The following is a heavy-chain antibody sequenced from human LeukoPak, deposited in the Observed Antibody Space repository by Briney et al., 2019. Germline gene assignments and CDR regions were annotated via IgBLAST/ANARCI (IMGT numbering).Heavy chain of an antibody. V-gene: IGHV4-39*01. CDR3: ARGGLAVSGEFDY. CDR2: IYYSGST. Sequence: SETLSLTCTVSGGSISSSSYYWGWIRQAPGKGLEWIGSIYYSGSTYYNPSLKSRVTISVDTSKNQFSLKLSSVTAADTAVYYCARGGLAVSGEFDYWGQGTLVTVSS. D-gene: IGHD6-19*01. J-gene: IGHJ4*02. CDR1: GGSISSSSYY.